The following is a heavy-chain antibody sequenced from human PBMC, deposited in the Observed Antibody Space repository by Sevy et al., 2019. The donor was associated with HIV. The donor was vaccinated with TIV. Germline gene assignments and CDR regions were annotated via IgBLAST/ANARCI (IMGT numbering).Heavy chain of an antibody. D-gene: IGHD3-16*02. CDR3: SRAARLRLGELSLYLFDY. Sequence: GGSLRLSCAASGFTFSDYYMSWIRQAPGKGLEWVSYISSSGSTIYYADSVKGRFTISRDNAKNSLYLQMNSLRAKDTAVYYYSRAARLRLGELSLYLFDYWGQGTLVTVSS. V-gene: IGHV3-11*01. CDR1: GFTFSDYY. CDR2: ISSSGSTI. J-gene: IGHJ4*02.